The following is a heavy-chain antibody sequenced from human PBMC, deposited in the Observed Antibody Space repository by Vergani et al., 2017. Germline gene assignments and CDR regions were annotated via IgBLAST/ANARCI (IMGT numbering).Heavy chain of an antibody. J-gene: IGHJ4*02. CDR3: AKGDYTSGWYFGMAY. Sequence: QVQLVESGGGVLQPGKSLRLSCAASGFTFSSYGMHWVRQAPGKGLEWVAVISYDGSTKYYADSVKGRFTISRDNSKNTVYLQMNSLRSEDTAVYYCAKGDYTSGWYFGMAYWSQRTLVSLSS. D-gene: IGHD6-19*01. V-gene: IGHV3-30*18. CDR1: GFTFSSYG. CDR2: ISYDGSTK.